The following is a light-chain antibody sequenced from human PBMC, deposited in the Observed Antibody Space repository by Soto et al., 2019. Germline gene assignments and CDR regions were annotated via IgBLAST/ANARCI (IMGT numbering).Light chain of an antibody. V-gene: IGLV2-14*01. CDR1: SSDVGGYNY. CDR2: DVS. Sequence: QSALTQPASVSGSPGQSITISCTGTSSDVGGYNYVSWYQQHPGKAPKLMIYDVSNRPSGVSNRFSGSKSGNTASLTISGLQAEDEADYYCSSYTSSSTFLCGFGGGTKLTVL. J-gene: IGLJ2*01. CDR3: SSYTSSSTFLCG.